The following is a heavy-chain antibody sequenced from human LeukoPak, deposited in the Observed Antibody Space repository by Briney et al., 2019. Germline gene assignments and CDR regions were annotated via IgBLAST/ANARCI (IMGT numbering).Heavy chain of an antibody. CDR2: INHSGST. Sequence: SETLSLTCAVYGGSSSGYYWSWIRQPPGKGLEWIGEINHSGSTNYNPSLKSRVTISVDTSKNQFSLKLSSVTAADTAVYYCARGRQQQLVRAFDYWGQGTLVTVSS. J-gene: IGHJ4*02. CDR1: GGSSSGYY. V-gene: IGHV4-34*01. D-gene: IGHD6-13*01. CDR3: ARGRQQQLVRAFDY.